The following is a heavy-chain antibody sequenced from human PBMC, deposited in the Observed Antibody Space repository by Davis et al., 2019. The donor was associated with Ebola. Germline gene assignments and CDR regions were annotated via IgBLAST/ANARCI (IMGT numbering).Heavy chain of an antibody. V-gene: IGHV4-39*07. J-gene: IGHJ4*02. D-gene: IGHD5-12*01. CDR2: INHSGST. Sequence: PSETLSLTCTVSGGSISSSSYYWSWIRQPPGKGLEWIGEINHSGSTNYNPSLKSRVTISVDTSKNQFSLKLSSVTAADTAVYYCARRGYGALDYWGQGTLVTVSS. CDR1: GGSISSSSYY. CDR3: ARRGYGALDY.